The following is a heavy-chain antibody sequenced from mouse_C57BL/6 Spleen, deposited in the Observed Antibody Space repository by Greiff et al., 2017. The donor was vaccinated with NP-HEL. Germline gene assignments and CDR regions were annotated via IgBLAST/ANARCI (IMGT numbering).Heavy chain of an antibody. J-gene: IGHJ2*01. D-gene: IGHD1-1*01. V-gene: IGHV1-75*01. CDR3: ARYYCSSYYFDD. CDR1: GYTFTDYY. Sequence: QVQLQQSGPELVKPGASVKLSCKASGYTFTDYYINWVKQRPGRGLEWIGWIFPGSGSTYYNEKFKGKATLTVDKSSSTAYMLLSSLTSEDSAVYCCARYYCSSYYFDDWGQGTTLTVSS. CDR2: IFPGSGST.